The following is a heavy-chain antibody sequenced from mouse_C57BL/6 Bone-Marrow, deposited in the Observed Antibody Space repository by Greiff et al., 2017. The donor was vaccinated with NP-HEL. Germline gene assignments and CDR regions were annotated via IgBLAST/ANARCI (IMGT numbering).Heavy chain of an antibody. Sequence: QVQLQQPGAELVKPGASVKLSCKASGYTFTSYWMHWVKQRPGQGLEWIGMIHPNSGSTNYNEKFKSKATLTVDKSSSTAYMQLSSLTSEDSAVYYCARPGFITLPFAYWGQGTLVTVSA. CDR3: ARPGFITLPFAY. V-gene: IGHV1-64*01. J-gene: IGHJ3*01. D-gene: IGHD1-1*01. CDR1: GYTFTSYW. CDR2: IHPNSGST.